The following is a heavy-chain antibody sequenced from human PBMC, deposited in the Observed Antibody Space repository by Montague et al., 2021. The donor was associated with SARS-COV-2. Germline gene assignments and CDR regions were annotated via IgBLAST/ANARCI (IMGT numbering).Heavy chain of an antibody. V-gene: IGHV4-59*08. CDR2: IYYSGST. D-gene: IGHD3-3*01. CDR1: GGSISSYY. J-gene: IGHJ3*02. Sequence: SETLSLTCTVSGGSISSYYWSWIRQPPGKGLEWIGYIYYSGSTNYNPFLKSRVTISVDTSKNQFSLKLSSVTAADTAVYYCARQRRYQLPITIFGVAMADAFDIWGQGTMVTVSS. CDR3: ARQRRYQLPITIFGVAMADAFDI.